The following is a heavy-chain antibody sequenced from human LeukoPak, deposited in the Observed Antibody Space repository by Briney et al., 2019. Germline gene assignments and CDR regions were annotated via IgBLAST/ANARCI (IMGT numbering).Heavy chain of an antibody. Sequence: SETLSLTCTVSGGSISSYYWSWTRQPPGKGLEWIGYIYYSGSTNYNPSLKSRVTISVDTSKNQFSLKLSSVTAADTAVYYCARGTIFGPMSYFDYWGQGTLVTVSS. CDR1: GGSISSYY. CDR2: IYYSGST. J-gene: IGHJ4*02. D-gene: IGHD3-3*01. CDR3: ARGTIFGPMSYFDY. V-gene: IGHV4-59*01.